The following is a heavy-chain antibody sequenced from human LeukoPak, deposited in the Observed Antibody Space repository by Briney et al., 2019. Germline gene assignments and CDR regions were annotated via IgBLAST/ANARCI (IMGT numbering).Heavy chain of an antibody. CDR1: GYTFTGYY. V-gene: IGHV1-2*02. Sequence: ASVKVSCKASGYTFTGYYMHWVRQAPGQGLEWMGWINPNSGGTNYAQKFQGRVTMTGDTSISTAYMELSRLRSDDTAVYYCASDSRYCSGGSCYSSYFDYWGQGTLVTVSS. CDR3: ASDSRYCSGGSCYSSYFDY. J-gene: IGHJ4*02. D-gene: IGHD2-15*01. CDR2: INPNSGGT.